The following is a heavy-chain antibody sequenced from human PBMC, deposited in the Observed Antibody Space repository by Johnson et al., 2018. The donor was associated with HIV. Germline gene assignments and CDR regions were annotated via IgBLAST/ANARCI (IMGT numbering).Heavy chain of an antibody. J-gene: IGHJ3*02. V-gene: IGHV3-9*01. CDR2: ISWNSGSI. CDR1: GFTFDDYA. Sequence: VQLVESGGGVVRPGGSLRLSCAASGFTFDDYAMHWVRQAPGKGLEWVSGISWNSGSIGYADSVKGRFTISRDNAKNSLYLQMNSLRAEDTAVYYCARVEWDQNAFDIWGQGTMVTVSS. D-gene: IGHD1-26*01. CDR3: ARVEWDQNAFDI.